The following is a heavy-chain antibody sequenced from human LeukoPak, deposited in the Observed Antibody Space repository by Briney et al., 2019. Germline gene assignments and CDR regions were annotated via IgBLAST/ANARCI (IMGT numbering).Heavy chain of an antibody. CDR2: IYYSGST. CDR3: ARFRRIVVVPAAIWFDP. D-gene: IGHD2-2*01. Sequence: PSETLSLTCTVSGGSISNYYWSWIRQPPGKGLEWIGYIYYSGSTNYNPSLKSRVTISVDTSKNQFSLKLSSVTAADTAVYYCARFRRIVVVPAAIWFDPWGQGTLVTVSS. V-gene: IGHV4-59*12. CDR1: GGSISNYY. J-gene: IGHJ5*02.